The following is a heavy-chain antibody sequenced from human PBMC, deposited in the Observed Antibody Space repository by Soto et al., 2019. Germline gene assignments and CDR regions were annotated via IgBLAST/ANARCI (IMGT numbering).Heavy chain of an antibody. CDR2: IYTSGSS. CDR3: ARDSYDSSGYTYYNHDMDV. Sequence: PSETLSLTCTVSGGTISSYYWSWIRQPAGKGLEWIGRIYTSGSSNYNPSLKSRVTMSVDTSKNQFALKLSSVTAADTAVYYWARDSYDSSGYTYYNHDMDVWGQGTAGTVSS. CDR1: GGTISSYY. V-gene: IGHV4-4*07. J-gene: IGHJ6*02. D-gene: IGHD3-22*01.